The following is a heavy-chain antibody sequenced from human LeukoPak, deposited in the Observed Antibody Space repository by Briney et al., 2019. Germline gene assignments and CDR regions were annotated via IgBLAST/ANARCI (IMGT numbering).Heavy chain of an antibody. CDR1: GFTFSSYG. CDR2: IWYDGSNK. D-gene: IGHD2-2*01. V-gene: IGHV3-33*01. J-gene: IGHJ4*02. CDR3: ARGKDIVVVPAAPEFDY. Sequence: GGSLRLSCAASGFTFSSYGMHWVRQAPGKGLEWVAVIWYDGSNKYYADSVKGRFTISRDNSKNTLYLQMNSLRAEDTAVYYSARGKDIVVVPAAPEFDYWGQGTLVTVSS.